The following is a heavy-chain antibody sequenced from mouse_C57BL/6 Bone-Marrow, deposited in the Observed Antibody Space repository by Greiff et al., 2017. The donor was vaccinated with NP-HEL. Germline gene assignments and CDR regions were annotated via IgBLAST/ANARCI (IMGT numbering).Heavy chain of an antibody. J-gene: IGHJ1*03. V-gene: IGHV1-69*01. CDR2: IDPSDSYT. D-gene: IGHD1-1*01. Sequence: QVQLQQPGAELVMPGASVKLSCKASGYTFTSYWMHWVKQRPGQGLEWIGEIDPSDSYTNYNQKFKGKSTLTVDKSSSTAYVQLSSLTSEDSAVYYCARDYYGSSYVSHWYFDVWGTGTTVTVSS. CDR3: ARDYYGSSYVSHWYFDV. CDR1: GYTFTSYW.